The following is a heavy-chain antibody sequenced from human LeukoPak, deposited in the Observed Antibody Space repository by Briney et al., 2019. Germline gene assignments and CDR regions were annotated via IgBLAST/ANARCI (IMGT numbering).Heavy chain of an antibody. D-gene: IGHD3-22*01. Sequence: GASVKVSFKASGGTFSSYAFSWVRQAPGQGLEWMGRIIPILGIANYAQKFQGRVTITADKSTSTAYMGLSSLRSEDTAVYYCARGYYDSSGYPIWGQGTLVTVSS. J-gene: IGHJ4*02. CDR1: GGTFSSYA. CDR3: ARGYYDSSGYPI. CDR2: IIPILGIA. V-gene: IGHV1-69*04.